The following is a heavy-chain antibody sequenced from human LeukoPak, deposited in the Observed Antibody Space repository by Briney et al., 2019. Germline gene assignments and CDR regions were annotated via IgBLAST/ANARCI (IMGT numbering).Heavy chain of an antibody. D-gene: IGHD1-26*01. CDR1: GFTFSSYS. J-gene: IGHJ3*02. CDR2: ISSSSSYI. CDR3: ARGGTYSMEAFDI. V-gene: IGHV3-21*01. Sequence: GGSLRLSCAASGFTFSSYSMNWVRQAPGKGLEWVSSISSSSSYIYYTDSVKGRFTSSRDNAKNSLYLQMNSLRAEDTAVYFCARGGTYSMEAFDIWGQGTMVTVSS.